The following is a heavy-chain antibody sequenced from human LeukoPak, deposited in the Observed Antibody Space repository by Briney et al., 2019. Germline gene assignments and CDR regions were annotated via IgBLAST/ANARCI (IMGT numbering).Heavy chain of an antibody. CDR2: INHSGST. Sequence: PSETLSLTCAVYGGSFSGYYWSWIRQPPGKGLEWIGEINHSGSTNYNPSLKSRVTISVDTSKNQFSLKLSSVTDADTDVYYCAGRGYCSSTSCYRRYSSSWYRLDYWGQGTLVTVSS. J-gene: IGHJ4*02. V-gene: IGHV4-34*01. D-gene: IGHD2-2*01. CDR1: GGSFSGYY. CDR3: AGRGYCSSTSCYRRYSSSWYRLDY.